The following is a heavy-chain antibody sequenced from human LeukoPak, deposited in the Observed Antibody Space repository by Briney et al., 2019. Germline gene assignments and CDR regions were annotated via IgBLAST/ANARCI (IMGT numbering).Heavy chain of an antibody. D-gene: IGHD1-1*01. CDR1: GFTFSSYG. V-gene: IGHV3-30*18. Sequence: GGSLRLSCAASGFTFSSYGMHWVRQAPGKGLEWVAVISHDGSNKEYGDSVKGRFTISRDNSKNTLYLQMNNLRADDTAVYYCAKKGQADDNGKPDWGQGTLVTVSS. J-gene: IGHJ4*02. CDR3: AKKGQADDNGKPD. CDR2: ISHDGSNK.